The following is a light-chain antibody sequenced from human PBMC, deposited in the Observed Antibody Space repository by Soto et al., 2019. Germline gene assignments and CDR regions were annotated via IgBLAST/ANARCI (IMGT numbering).Light chain of an antibody. CDR1: QSISTY. Sequence: EIVLTQSPATLSLSPGESATLSCRASQSISTYLAWYQQKPGQAPRLLISDASKRITGIPARFSGSGSGTDFTLTISSLEPEDFAVYYCQQRFNWPRTFGQGTKVDI. V-gene: IGKV3-11*01. CDR2: DAS. J-gene: IGKJ1*01. CDR3: QQRFNWPRT.